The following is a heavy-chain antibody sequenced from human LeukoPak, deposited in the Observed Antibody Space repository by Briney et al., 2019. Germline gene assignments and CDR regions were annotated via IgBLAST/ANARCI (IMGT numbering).Heavy chain of an antibody. CDR2: IYSGGST. V-gene: IGHV3-66*01. D-gene: IGHD1-26*01. CDR3: ARDRVGATLDY. J-gene: IGHJ4*02. CDR1: GFSFSNFA. Sequence: GGSLRLSCATSGFSFSNFAMSWVRQAPGKGLEWVSVIYSGGSTYYADSVKGRFTISRDNSKNTLYLQMNSLRAEDTAVYYCARDRVGATLDYWGQGTLVTVSS.